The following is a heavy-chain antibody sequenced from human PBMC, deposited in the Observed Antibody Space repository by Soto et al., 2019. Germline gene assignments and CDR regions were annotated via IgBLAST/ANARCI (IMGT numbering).Heavy chain of an antibody. J-gene: IGHJ3*02. V-gene: IGHV4-31*03. CDR1: GGSISSGDYY. D-gene: IGHD3-22*01. CDR3: ARGEVYYYDSSGYYRANDAFDI. Sequence: SETLSLTCTVSGGSISSGDYYWSWICQHPGKGLEWIGYIYYSGSTYYNPSLKSRVTISVDTSKNQFSLKLSSVTAADTAVYYCARGEVYYYDSSGYYRANDAFDIWGQGTMVT. CDR2: IYYSGST.